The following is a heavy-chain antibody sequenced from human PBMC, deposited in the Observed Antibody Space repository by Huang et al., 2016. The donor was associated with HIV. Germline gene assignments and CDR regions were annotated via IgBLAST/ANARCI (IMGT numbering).Heavy chain of an antibody. J-gene: IGHJ5*02. Sequence: QLQLQESGPGLVKPSQNLSLTCTVFGGSVSSRNYYWAWIRQTPGQGLEWIGSIYHSGTAYYNRTRKSRVSMSVDKSKNQFSLEVTSATAADAAIYYCARQGGDCTSISCYLSWFDPWGQGTLVTVSS. CDR2: IYHSGTA. CDR3: ARQGGDCTSISCYLSWFDP. D-gene: IGHD2-2*01. CDR1: GGSVSSRNYY. V-gene: IGHV4-39*01.